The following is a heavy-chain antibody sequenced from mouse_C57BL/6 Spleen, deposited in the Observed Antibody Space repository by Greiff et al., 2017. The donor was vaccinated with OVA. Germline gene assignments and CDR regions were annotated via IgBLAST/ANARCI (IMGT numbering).Heavy chain of an antibody. CDR2: IDPNSGGT. Sequence: QVQLQQPGAELVKPGASVKLSCKASGYTFTSYWMHWVKQRPGRGLEWIGRIDPNSGGTTYNEKFKSKATLTVDKPSSPAYMQLSSLTSEDAAVYYCARSSVITTVGWYFDVWGTGTTVTVSS. CDR3: ARSSVITTVGWYFDV. CDR1: GYTFTSYW. J-gene: IGHJ1*03. V-gene: IGHV1-72*01. D-gene: IGHD1-1*01.